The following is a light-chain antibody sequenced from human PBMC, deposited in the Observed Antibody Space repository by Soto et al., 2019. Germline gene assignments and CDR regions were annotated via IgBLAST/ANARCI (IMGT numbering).Light chain of an antibody. CDR1: GSNVGTSY. V-gene: IGLV1-47*01. CDR2: ANN. Sequence: QSVLTQPPSASGTPGQRVTISCSGSGSNVGTSYVYWYQQLPGTAPKLLIYANNQRPSGVPDRFSGSKSGTSASLAISGLRFEDEADYYCAAWDDSLSGRVFGGGTKVTVL. J-gene: IGLJ3*02. CDR3: AAWDDSLSGRV.